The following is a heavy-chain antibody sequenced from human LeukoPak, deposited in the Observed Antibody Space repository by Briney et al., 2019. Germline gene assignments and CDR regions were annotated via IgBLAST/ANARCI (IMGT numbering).Heavy chain of an antibody. CDR3: ARDRVAYYYDSSGYGMDV. D-gene: IGHD3-22*01. J-gene: IGHJ6*02. V-gene: IGHV4-30-2*01. Sequence: PSQTLSLTCDVSGGSISSGLYSWSWIRQPLGKGLEWIGYIYHTGSTYYNPSLKSRVTISVDTSKNQFSLKLSSVTAADTAVYYCARDRVAYYYDSSGYGMDVWGQGTTVTVSS. CDR1: GGSISSGLYS. CDR2: IYHTGST.